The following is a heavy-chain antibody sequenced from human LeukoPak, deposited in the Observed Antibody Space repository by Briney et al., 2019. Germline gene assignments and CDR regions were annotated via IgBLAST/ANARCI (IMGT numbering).Heavy chain of an antibody. CDR2: ISLDGSST. D-gene: IGHD4-11*01. CDR1: GFTFSNFW. J-gene: IGHJ4*02. CDR3: ARALIDYLGRDN. V-gene: IGHV3-74*01. Sequence: PGGSLRLSCAAPGFTFSNFWMHWVRQAPGKGLVWVSRISLDGSSTDYADSVKGRFTISRDNAKNTLYLQMNSLRGEDTAVYYCARALIDYLGRDNWGQGTLVTVSS.